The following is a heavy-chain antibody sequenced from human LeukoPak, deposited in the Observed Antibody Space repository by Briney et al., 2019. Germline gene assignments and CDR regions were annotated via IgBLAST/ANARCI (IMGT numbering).Heavy chain of an antibody. CDR1: GGSISSYY. CDR2: IYYSGST. D-gene: IGHD4-17*01. CDR3: ARARLTVTTSGSGPDWFDP. Sequence: SETLSLTCTVSGGSISSYYWSWIRQPPGKGLEWIGYIYYSGSTNYNPSLKSRVTISVDTSKNQFSLKLSSVTAADTAVYYCARARLTVTTSGSGPDWFDPWGQGILVTVSS. J-gene: IGHJ5*02. V-gene: IGHV4-59*01.